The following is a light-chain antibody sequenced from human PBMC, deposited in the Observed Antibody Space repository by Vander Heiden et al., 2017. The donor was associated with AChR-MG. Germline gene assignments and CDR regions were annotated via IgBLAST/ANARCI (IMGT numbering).Light chain of an antibody. CDR3: QQYGNPLYT. Sequence: IQMTQSPSSLSASVGDRVTITCQASQDISKYLNWYQQKPGKAPDLLIYDASNLEAGVPSRFSGSGYGADFILTITSLQPEDIATYYCQQYGNPLYTFGQGTKVEI. CDR1: QDISKY. J-gene: IGKJ2*01. V-gene: IGKV1-33*01. CDR2: DAS.